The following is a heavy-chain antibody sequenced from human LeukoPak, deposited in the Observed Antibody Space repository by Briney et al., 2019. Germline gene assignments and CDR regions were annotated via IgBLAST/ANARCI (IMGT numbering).Heavy chain of an antibody. J-gene: IGHJ3*02. Sequence: GGSLRLSCAASGFTFSSYEMNWVRQASGKGLEWVSYISSSGSTIYYADSVKGRFTISRDNAKNSLYLQMNSLRAEDTAVYYCARATYGDYNDDAFDIWGQGTMVTVSS. CDR2: ISSSGSTI. D-gene: IGHD4-17*01. V-gene: IGHV3-48*03. CDR1: GFTFSSYE. CDR3: ARATYGDYNDDAFDI.